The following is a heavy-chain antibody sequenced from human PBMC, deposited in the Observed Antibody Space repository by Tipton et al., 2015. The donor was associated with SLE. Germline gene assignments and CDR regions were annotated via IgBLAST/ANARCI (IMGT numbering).Heavy chain of an antibody. J-gene: IGHJ2*01. CDR2: IYYSGST. V-gene: IGHV4-39*07. Sequence: TLFLTCTVSGGSISSYYWSWIRQPPGKGLEWIGSIYYSGSTYYNPSLKSRVTISVDTSKNQFSLKLSSVTAADTAVYYCARDTVSFDLWGRGTLVTVSS. CDR1: GGSISSYY. D-gene: IGHD4-17*01. CDR3: ARDTVSFDL.